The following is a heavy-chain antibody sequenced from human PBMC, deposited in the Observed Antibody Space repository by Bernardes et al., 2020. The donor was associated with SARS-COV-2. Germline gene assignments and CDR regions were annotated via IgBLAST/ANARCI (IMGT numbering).Heavy chain of an antibody. D-gene: IGHD2-2*01. CDR1: GYSISSGYY. J-gene: IGHJ5*02. Sequence: SEPLSLTCAVSGYSISSGYYWGWIRQPPGKGLEWIGSIYHSGSTYYNPSLKSRVTISVDTSKNQFSLQLSSVTAADTAVYYCARVVAGVPAAIVGWFDPWGQGTLVTVSS. CDR3: ARVVAGVPAAIVGWFDP. CDR2: IYHSGST. V-gene: IGHV4-38-2*01.